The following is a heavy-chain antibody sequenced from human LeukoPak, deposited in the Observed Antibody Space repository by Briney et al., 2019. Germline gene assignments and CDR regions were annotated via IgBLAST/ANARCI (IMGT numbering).Heavy chain of an antibody. V-gene: IGHV4-61*08. CDR1: GNSISSGDYY. CDR3: ARESFVYYYDSSGTGYFQH. Sequence: SETLSLTCTVSGNSISSGDYYWSWIRQPPGKGLEWIGYIYYSGSTNYNPSLKSRVTISVDTSKNQFSLKLSSVTAADTAVYYCARESFVYYYDSSGTGYFQHWGQGTLVTVSS. D-gene: IGHD3-22*01. J-gene: IGHJ1*01. CDR2: IYYSGST.